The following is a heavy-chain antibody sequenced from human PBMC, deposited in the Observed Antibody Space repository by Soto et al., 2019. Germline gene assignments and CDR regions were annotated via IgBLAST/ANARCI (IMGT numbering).Heavy chain of an antibody. CDR1: GFTVSSNY. V-gene: IGHV3-53*01. CDR3: ARYRYYGSGKDY. J-gene: IGHJ4*02. D-gene: IGHD3-10*01. CDR2: IYSGANT. Sequence: EVQLVESGGGLIQPGGSLRLSCAASGFTVSSNYMSWVRQAAGKGLEWVSVIYSGANTYYADSVKGRFTISRDNSKNTPYLQMNSLRAEDTAVYYCARYRYYGSGKDYWGQGTLVTVSS.